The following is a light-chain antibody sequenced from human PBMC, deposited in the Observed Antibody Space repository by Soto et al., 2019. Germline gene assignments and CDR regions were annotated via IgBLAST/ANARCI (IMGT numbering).Light chain of an antibody. V-gene: IGKV3-15*01. CDR3: QQYNNWPPYT. CDR1: QSVSSN. Sequence: EIVMTQSPATLSVSPGERATLSCRASQSVSSNLAWYQKKPGQAPRLLIYAAFTRATGIPARFSGSGSGTAFTLTISSLQSEDFAVYYCQQYNNWPPYTYGLGTKLEIK. CDR2: AAF. J-gene: IGKJ2*01.